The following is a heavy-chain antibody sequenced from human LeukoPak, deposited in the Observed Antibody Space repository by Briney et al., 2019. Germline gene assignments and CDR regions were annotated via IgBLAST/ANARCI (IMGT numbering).Heavy chain of an antibody. V-gene: IGHV3-30-3*01. CDR1: GVTFSSYD. Sequence: PGRSLRLSCAASGVTFSSYDMHWVRQAPGKGLEWVAVISYDGTNKDYADSVKGRLTISRDNSKNTLYLQMNSLRAEDTAVYYCAREGAGVIDYWGQGTLVTVSS. J-gene: IGHJ4*02. D-gene: IGHD2-8*01. CDR3: AREGAGVIDY. CDR2: ISYDGTNK.